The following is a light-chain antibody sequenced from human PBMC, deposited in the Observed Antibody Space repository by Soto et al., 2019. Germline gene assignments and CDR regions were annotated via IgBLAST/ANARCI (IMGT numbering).Light chain of an antibody. J-gene: IGLJ1*01. V-gene: IGLV2-11*01. Sequence: QSVLAQPRSVSGSPGQSVTISCTGTSSDVGGYNYVSWYQQHPGKAPKLIIYAVSGRPSGVPDRFSGSKSGNTASLTISGLQAEDEADCYCNSYTTSRTYVFGTGTKVTVL. CDR2: AVS. CDR3: NSYTTSRTYV. CDR1: SSDVGGYNY.